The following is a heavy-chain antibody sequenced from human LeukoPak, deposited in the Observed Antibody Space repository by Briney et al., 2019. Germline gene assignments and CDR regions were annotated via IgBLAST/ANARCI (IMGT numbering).Heavy chain of an antibody. Sequence: PGGSLRLSCAASGFTFSDYYMSWIRQAPGKGLEWVSYISSSGSTIYYADSVKGRFTISRDNAKNSLYLQMNSLRAEDTAVYYCARDRLRGLALVDYWGQGTLVTVSS. CDR2: ISSSGSTI. CDR1: GFTFSDYY. V-gene: IGHV3-11*01. D-gene: IGHD3-3*01. CDR3: ARDRLRGLALVDY. J-gene: IGHJ4*02.